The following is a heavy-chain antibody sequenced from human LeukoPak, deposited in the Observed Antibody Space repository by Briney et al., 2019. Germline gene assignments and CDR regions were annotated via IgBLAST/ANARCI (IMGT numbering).Heavy chain of an antibody. J-gene: IGHJ4*02. Sequence: GGSLRLSCAASGFTFSIYVMTWVRQAPGKGLEWVSGISGSGGSTYYADSVKGRFTISRDNSKNMLYLQMNSLRAEDTAVYYCAKGDSGYTRYYFDSWGQGTLVTVSS. CDR2: ISGSGGST. V-gene: IGHV3-23*01. CDR1: GFTFSIYV. CDR3: AKGDSGYTRYYFDS. D-gene: IGHD6-13*01.